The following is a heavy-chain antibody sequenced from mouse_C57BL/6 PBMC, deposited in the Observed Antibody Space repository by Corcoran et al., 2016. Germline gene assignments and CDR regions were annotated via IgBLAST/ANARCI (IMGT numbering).Heavy chain of an antibody. CDR3: APYYGSSYWFAY. CDR1: GYTFTDYY. V-gene: IGHV1-19*01. D-gene: IGHD1-1*01. Sequence: EVQLQQSGPVMVKPGASVKMSCKDSGYTFTDYYMNWVKQSHGKSLEWIGVINPYNGGTSYNQKFKSKDTLTVDKSSSTAYMELNSLTSEYSAVYYWAPYYGSSYWFAYWGQGTLVTVSA. CDR2: INPYNGGT. J-gene: IGHJ3*01.